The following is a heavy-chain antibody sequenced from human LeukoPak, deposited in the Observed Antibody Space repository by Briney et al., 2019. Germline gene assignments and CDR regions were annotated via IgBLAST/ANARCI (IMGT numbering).Heavy chain of an antibody. V-gene: IGHV4-39*01. J-gene: IGHJ4*02. CDR1: GGSISSSSYY. D-gene: IGHD5-18*01. CDR3: ARHLYSSTRNPTFDY. Sequence: SETLSLTCTVSGGSISSSSYYWGWIRQPPGKGLEWLGSSYYTGSTYYNPSLESRVTISLDTSKNQFSLKLSSVTVADTAIYYCARHLYSSTRNPTFDYWGQGTRVTVSS. CDR2: SYYTGST.